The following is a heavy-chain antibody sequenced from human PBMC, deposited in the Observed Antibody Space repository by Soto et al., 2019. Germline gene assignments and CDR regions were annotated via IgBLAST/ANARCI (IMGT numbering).Heavy chain of an antibody. CDR1: GGTFSSYT. CDR3: ARGGAAPRNAAPDY. V-gene: IGHV1-69*02. CDR2: IIPILGIA. D-gene: IGHD6-6*01. Sequence: QVQLVQSGAEVKKPGSSVKVSCKASGGTFSSYTISWVRQAPGQGLEWMGRIIPILGIANYAQKFQGRVTITADKSTSTDYMELSSLRSEDTAVYYGARGGAAPRNAAPDYCGQGTLFTVSS. J-gene: IGHJ4*02.